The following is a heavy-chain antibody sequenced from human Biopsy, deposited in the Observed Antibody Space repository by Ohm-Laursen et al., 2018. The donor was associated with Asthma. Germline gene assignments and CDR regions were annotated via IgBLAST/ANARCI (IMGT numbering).Heavy chain of an antibody. CDR3: ASDFPKDYVRYNFQF. V-gene: IGHV1-24*01. CDR1: GYTLTDLS. J-gene: IGHJ4*02. CDR2: HDHEEGGT. Sequence: ASVKVSCKISGYTLTDLSMHWVRQAPGQGLEWMGGHDHEEGGTVNARRFQGRVTMTEGTSTDTAYMELSSLSSDDTAAYYCASDFPKDYVRYNFQFWGQGTLVTVSS. D-gene: IGHD4-17*01.